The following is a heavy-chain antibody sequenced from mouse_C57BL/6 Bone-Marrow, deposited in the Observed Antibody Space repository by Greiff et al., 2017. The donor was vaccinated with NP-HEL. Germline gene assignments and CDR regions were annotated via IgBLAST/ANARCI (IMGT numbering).Heavy chain of an antibody. V-gene: IGHV3-6*01. CDR2: ISYDGSN. CDR1: GYSITSGYY. D-gene: IGHD1-1*01. Sequence: EVKLMESGPGLVKPSQSLSLTCSVTGYSITSGYYWNWIRQFPGNKLEWMGYISYDGSNNYNPSLKNRISITRDTSKNQFFLKLNSVTTEDTATYYCARVLLRSHYFDYWGQGTTLTVSS. J-gene: IGHJ2*01. CDR3: ARVLLRSHYFDY.